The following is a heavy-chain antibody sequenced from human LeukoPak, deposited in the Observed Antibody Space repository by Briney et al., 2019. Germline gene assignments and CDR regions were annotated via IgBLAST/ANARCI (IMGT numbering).Heavy chain of an antibody. CDR1: GGSISSGDYS. CDR2: IYYSGGA. V-gene: IGHV4-31*03. Sequence: SETLSLTCTVSGGSISSGDYSWSWIRQHPGKGLEWIGHIYYSGGASSNPSLKSRVTISVDTSKNQFSLKLSSVTAADTAVYYCARAGGYSSRFDPWGQGTLVTVSS. CDR3: ARAGGYSSRFDP. D-gene: IGHD6-13*01. J-gene: IGHJ5*02.